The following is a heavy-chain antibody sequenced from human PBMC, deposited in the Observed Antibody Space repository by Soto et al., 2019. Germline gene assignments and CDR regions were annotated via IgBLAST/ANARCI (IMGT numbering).Heavy chain of an antibody. CDR1: GYTFTSYY. D-gene: IGHD3-3*01. J-gene: IGHJ6*02. Sequence: ASVKVSCKASGYTFTSYYMHWVRQAPGQGLEWMGIINPSGGSTSYAQKFQGRVTMTRDTSTSTVYMELSSLRSEDTAVYYCASRVGDGYDFWSGYDYYYYGMDVGGQGTTVTVSS. CDR3: ASRVGDGYDFWSGYDYYYYGMDV. CDR2: INPSGGST. V-gene: IGHV1-46*01.